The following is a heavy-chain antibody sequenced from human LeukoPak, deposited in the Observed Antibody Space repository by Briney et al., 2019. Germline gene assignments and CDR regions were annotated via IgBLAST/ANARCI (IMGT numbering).Heavy chain of an antibody. V-gene: IGHV3-48*04. J-gene: IGHJ4*01. D-gene: IGHD3-16*01. CDR3: AGGGAPSFDS. CDR2: ISFSNSTL. CDR1: GFNVSYYS. Sequence: GGSLRLSCAASGFNVSYYSMNWVRQAPGKGLEWVSYISFSNSTLYYADSVRGRFTISRDNAKNSLSLQMNSLRAEDTAVYYGAGGGAPSFDSWGQESWSPSPQ.